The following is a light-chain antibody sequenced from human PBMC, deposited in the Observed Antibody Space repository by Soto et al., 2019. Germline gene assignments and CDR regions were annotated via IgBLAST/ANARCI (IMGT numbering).Light chain of an antibody. CDR1: QSVSSW. Sequence: TQSPSTLSASVGDRVTITCRASQSVSSWLAWYQQKPGQAPRLLIYDASSRATGIPARFSGSGSGTDFPLTISSLEPEDFAVYYCQQRSNWPLTFGGGTRWKS. CDR3: QQRSNWPLT. V-gene: IGKV3-11*01. CDR2: DAS. J-gene: IGKJ4*01.